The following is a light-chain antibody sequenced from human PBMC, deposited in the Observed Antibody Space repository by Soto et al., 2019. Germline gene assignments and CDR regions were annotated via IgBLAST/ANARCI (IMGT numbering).Light chain of an antibody. J-gene: IGKJ5*01. CDR3: QQYGSSSIT. V-gene: IGKV3-20*01. Sequence: EIVLTQSPGTLSFSPGERATLSCRASQSVSSSYLAWYQQKPGQPPRLLIYGASSTATDIPDRFSGSGSGTDFTLTISRLEPEDFAVYYCQQYGSSSITFGQGTRLEIK. CDR2: GAS. CDR1: QSVSSSY.